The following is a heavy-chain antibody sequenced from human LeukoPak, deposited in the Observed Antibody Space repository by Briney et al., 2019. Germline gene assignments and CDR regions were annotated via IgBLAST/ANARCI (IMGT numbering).Heavy chain of an antibody. CDR2: IWYDGSER. Sequence: PGGSLRLSCAASGFTFSNYGMHWVRQAPGKGLEWVAVIWYDGSERYYADSVKGRFTISRDNSKNTLYLQMNSLRAEDTAVYYCAKIGDSSGYLLSRFDYWGQGTLVTVSS. D-gene: IGHD3-22*01. V-gene: IGHV3-33*06. CDR3: AKIGDSSGYLLSRFDY. CDR1: GFTFSNYG. J-gene: IGHJ4*02.